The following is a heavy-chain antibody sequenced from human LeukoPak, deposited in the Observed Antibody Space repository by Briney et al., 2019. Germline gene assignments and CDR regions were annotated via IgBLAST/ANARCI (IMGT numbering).Heavy chain of an antibody. D-gene: IGHD6-19*01. CDR1: GFTFSNAW. J-gene: IGHJ6*03. CDR2: IKSKTDGGTT. CDR3: TTESVAGFPGYYYYYMDV. V-gene: IGHV3-15*01. Sequence: GGSLRPSCAASGFTFSNAWMSWVRQAPGKGLEWVGRIKSKTDGGTTDYAAPVKGRFTISRDDSKNTLYLQMNSLKTEDTAVYYCTTESVAGFPGYYYYYMDVWGKGTTVTISS.